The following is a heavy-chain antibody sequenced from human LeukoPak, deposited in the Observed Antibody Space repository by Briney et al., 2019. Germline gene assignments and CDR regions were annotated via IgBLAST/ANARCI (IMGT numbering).Heavy chain of an antibody. Sequence: GGSLRLSCAASGFTFSSYWMHWVRQAPGKGLVWVSRINSDGNSTNYADSVKGRFTISRDNAKNTLYLQMNSLRAEDTAVYFCARVLDGSGSRSFDYWGQGTLVTVSS. CDR1: GFTFSSYW. CDR3: ARVLDGSGSRSFDY. CDR2: INSDGNST. J-gene: IGHJ4*02. D-gene: IGHD3-10*01. V-gene: IGHV3-74*01.